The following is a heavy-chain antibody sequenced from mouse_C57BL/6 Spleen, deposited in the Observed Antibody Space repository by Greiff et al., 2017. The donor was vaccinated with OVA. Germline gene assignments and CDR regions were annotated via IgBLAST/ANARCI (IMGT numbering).Heavy chain of an antibody. Sequence: EVNVVESEGGLVQPGSSMKLSCTASGFTFSDYYMAWVRQVPEKGLEWVANINYDGSSTYYLDSLKSRFIISRDNAKNILYLQMSSLKSEDTATYYCARGGRGTLYWYFDVWGTGTTVTVSS. CDR3: ARGGRGTLYWYFDV. D-gene: IGHD3-3*01. V-gene: IGHV5-16*01. J-gene: IGHJ1*03. CDR2: INYDGSST. CDR1: GFTFSDYY.